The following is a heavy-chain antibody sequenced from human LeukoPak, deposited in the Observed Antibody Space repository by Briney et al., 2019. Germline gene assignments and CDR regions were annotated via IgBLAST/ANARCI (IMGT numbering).Heavy chain of an antibody. V-gene: IGHV3-33*01. CDR2: IWYDGSNK. J-gene: IGHJ4*02. Sequence: GGSLRLSGAASGFTFSSYGMHWVRQAPGKGLEWVAVIWYDGSNKYYADSVKGRFTISRDNSKNTLYLQMNSLRAEDTAVYYCARFDYGGNSFDYRGQGTLVTVSS. D-gene: IGHD4-23*01. CDR3: ARFDYGGNSFDY. CDR1: GFTFSSYG.